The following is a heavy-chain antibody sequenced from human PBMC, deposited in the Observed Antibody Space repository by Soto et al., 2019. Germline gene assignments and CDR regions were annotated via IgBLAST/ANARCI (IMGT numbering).Heavy chain of an antibody. V-gene: IGHV3-74*01. CDR1: GFTFSSYW. CDR3: MHSGYTNYYYMDF. CDR2: INSDGSST. J-gene: IGHJ6*03. Sequence: GGSLRLSCAASGFTFSSYWMHWVRQAPGKGLVWVSRINSDGSSTSYADSVKGRFTISRDNAKNTLYLQMNSLRAEDTAVYYCMHSGYTNYYYMDFWGQGTSVPVSS. D-gene: IGHD5-12*01.